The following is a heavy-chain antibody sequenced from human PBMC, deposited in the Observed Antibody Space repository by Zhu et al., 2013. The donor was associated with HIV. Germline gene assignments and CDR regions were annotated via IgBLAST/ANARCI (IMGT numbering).Heavy chain of an antibody. CDR2: INPSSGRA. CDR1: GYTFTTYY. J-gene: IGHJ6*02. Sequence: QVQLVQSGAEVKKPGASMKVFCKASGYTFTTYYIHWVRQAPGQGLEWLGIINPSSGRATYAQKFQGRVTMTRDTSASTVYMNLTTLRSEDTAVYYCARDLGITGSTVVGMEVWGQGTTVTVSS. D-gene: IGHD1-7*01. V-gene: IGHV1-46*03. CDR3: ARDLGITGSTVVGMEV.